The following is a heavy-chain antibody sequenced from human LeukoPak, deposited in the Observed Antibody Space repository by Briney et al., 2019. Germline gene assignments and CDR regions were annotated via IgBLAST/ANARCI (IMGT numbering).Heavy chain of an antibody. CDR2: ISGSGGST. CDR1: GFTFSSYG. V-gene: IGHV3-23*01. D-gene: IGHD2-15*01. Sequence: GGSLRLSCAASGFTFSSYGMSWVRQAPGKGLEWVSAISGSGGSTYYADSVKGRFTISRDNAKNSLYLQMNSLRAEDTAVYSCAKEPSIVVVVAATRWFDPWGQGTLVTVSS. J-gene: IGHJ5*02. CDR3: AKEPSIVVVVAATRWFDP.